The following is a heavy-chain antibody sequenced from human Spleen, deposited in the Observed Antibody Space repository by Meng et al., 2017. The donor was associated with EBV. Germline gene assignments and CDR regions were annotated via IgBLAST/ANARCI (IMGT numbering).Heavy chain of an antibody. CDR1: AFTFTDYY. D-gene: IGHD5-12*01. J-gene: IGHJ5*02. V-gene: IGHV3-11*01. CDR2: ISSSGDTI. Sequence: QVKLVGSGGGLVKPGGSLGLSCAASAFTFTDYYMSWIRQAPGKGLECVSYISSSGDTIYYADSVKGRFTISRDNAKNSLYLQMNSLRAEDTAVYYCARESRRYSGFDRWGQGTLVTVSS. CDR3: ARESRRYSGFDR.